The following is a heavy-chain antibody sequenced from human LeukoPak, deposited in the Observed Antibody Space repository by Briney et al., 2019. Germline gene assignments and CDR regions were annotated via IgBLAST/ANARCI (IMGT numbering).Heavy chain of an antibody. J-gene: IGHJ4*02. Sequence: PGGSLRLSCAASGFTFSSYAMHWVRQAPGKGLEWVAVISYDGSNKYYADSVKGRFTTSRDNSKNTLYLQMNSLRAEDTAVYYCARSIDFWSGYYQDYWGQGTLVTVSS. V-gene: IGHV3-30*04. CDR1: GFTFSSYA. D-gene: IGHD3-3*01. CDR2: ISYDGSNK. CDR3: ARSIDFWSGYYQDY.